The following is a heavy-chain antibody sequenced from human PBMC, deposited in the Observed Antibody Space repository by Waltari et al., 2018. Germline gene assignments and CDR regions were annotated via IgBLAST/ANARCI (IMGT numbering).Heavy chain of an antibody. CDR1: GGTFSSYA. Sequence: QVQLVQSGAEVKKPGSSVKVSCKASGGTFSSYAISWVRQAHGQGLGWMGGIIPIFGTANYAQKFQGRVTITADESTSTAYMELSSLRSEDTAVYYCARGDCSSTSCYTDYYYGMDVWGQGTTVTVSS. V-gene: IGHV1-69*01. D-gene: IGHD2-2*02. CDR2: IIPIFGTA. J-gene: IGHJ6*02. CDR3: ARGDCSSTSCYTDYYYGMDV.